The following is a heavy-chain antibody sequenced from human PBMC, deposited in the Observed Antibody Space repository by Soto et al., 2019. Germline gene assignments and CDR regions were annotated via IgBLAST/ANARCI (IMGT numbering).Heavy chain of an antibody. J-gene: IGHJ4*02. V-gene: IGHV3-66*01. CDR2: IYSGGST. Sequence: PGGSLRLSCAASGFSVSSRYMSWVRQAPGKGLEWVSVIYSGGSTYFADSVKGRFTLSRDNSKNTLYLQMNSLRAEDTGVYYCADISAAGFYFDYWGKGTQVTVS. D-gene: IGHD6-13*01. CDR3: ADISAAGFYFDY. CDR1: GFSVSSRY.